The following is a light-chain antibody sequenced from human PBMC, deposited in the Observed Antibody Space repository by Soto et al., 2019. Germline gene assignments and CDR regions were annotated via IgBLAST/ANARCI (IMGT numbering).Light chain of an antibody. J-gene: IGKJ4*01. CDR3: QQYEAYPFT. Sequence: DIQMTQSPSTLSASVGDRVTITCRASQNINSWLAWYQQKPGKAPYLLIYEASNLQSGVPSRFIGSASGTEFTLTISSLQPDDIATYYCQQYEAYPFTYGGGTKVEI. CDR1: QNINSW. V-gene: IGKV1-5*03. CDR2: EAS.